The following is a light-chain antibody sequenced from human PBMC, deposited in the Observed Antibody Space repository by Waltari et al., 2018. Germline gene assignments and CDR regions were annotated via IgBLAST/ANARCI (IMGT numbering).Light chain of an antibody. J-gene: IGLJ2*01. CDR1: SSDVGGYNY. CDR2: DVR. Sequence: QSALTQPASVSGSPGQSITISCTGTSSDVGGYNYVSWYQQHPGKAPKLMIYDVRNRPSGVSNPFSGSKSCNTASLTISGLQAEDEADYYCSSYTSSSTVVFGGGTKLTVL. V-gene: IGLV2-14*03. CDR3: SSYTSSSTVV.